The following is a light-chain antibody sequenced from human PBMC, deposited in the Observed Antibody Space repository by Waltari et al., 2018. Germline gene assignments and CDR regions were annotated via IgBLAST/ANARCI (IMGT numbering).Light chain of an antibody. CDR1: QCIGDY. CDR2: ASS. J-gene: IGKJ3*01. Sequence: DIQMTQSPSSVSASVGDRVTITCRASQCIGDYLAWFQQRPGKVPKLLIYASSTLHSGVPSRFSGSGHGTDFILTINNLQPEDVASYFCQKYNSAPFTFGPGTKVDIK. V-gene: IGKV1-27*01. CDR3: QKYNSAPFT.